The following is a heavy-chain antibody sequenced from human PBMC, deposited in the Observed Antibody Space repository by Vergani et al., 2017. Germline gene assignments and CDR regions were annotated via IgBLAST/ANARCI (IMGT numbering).Heavy chain of an antibody. J-gene: IGHJ4*02. D-gene: IGHD6-19*01. V-gene: IGHV3-30*18. CDR3: AKSYSGWNLGGGY. Sequence: QVSLVESGGGVVQPGMSLTLTCSASGFTFSSYGMHWVRQAPGKGLEWVAVISYDGSNKYYADSVKGRFTISRDNSKNTLYLQMNSLRAEDTAVYYCAKSYSGWNLGGGYWGQGTLVTVSS. CDR2: ISYDGSNK. CDR1: GFTFSSYG.